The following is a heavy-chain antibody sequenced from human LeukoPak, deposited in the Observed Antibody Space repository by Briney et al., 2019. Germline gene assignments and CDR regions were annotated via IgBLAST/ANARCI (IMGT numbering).Heavy chain of an antibody. J-gene: IGHJ4*02. CDR3: VRRDTGWNYFDY. D-gene: IGHD6-19*01. V-gene: IGHV4-59*08. CDR2: IYYTGKI. CDR1: GGSINSHY. Sequence: SETLSLTCAVSGGSINSHYGGWLRQPPGKGLQWIGDIYYTGKINYNPSLKSRVTITLDTSKDHLSLNLTSVLAADTAIYYCVRRDTGWNYFDYWGQGILVTVSS.